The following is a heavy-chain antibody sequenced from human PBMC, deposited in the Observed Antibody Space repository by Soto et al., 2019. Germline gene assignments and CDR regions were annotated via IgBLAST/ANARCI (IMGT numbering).Heavy chain of an antibody. D-gene: IGHD1-26*01. J-gene: IGHJ6*03. V-gene: IGHV3-53*04. CDR2: IYSVGST. CDR3: ARAAQSGYYYYYYMDV. Sequence: GGSLRLSCAASGFTVSSNYMSWVRQAPGKGLEWVSVIYSVGSTYYADSVKGRFTISRHNSKNTLYLQMNSLRAEDTAVYYCARAAQSGYYYYYYMDVWGKGTTVTVSS. CDR1: GFTVSSNY.